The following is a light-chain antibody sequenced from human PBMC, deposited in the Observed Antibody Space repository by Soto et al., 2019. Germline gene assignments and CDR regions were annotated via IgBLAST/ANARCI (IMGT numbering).Light chain of an antibody. V-gene: IGKV1-12*01. CDR3: QQATSFPIT. Sequence: DRQMAQSPSGVSASVGDSLTITCRTSQGIKNWLAWYQQKPGQPPNXXIYAGSTLPRGVPSRFSGSGAGTDFTLTISSLQPEDFATYYCQQATSFPITFGQGTRLEIK. CDR2: AGS. CDR1: QGIKNW. J-gene: IGKJ5*01.